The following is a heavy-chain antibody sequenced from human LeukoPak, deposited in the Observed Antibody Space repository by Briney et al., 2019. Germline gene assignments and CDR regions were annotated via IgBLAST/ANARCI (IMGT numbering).Heavy chain of an antibody. CDR1: GYTFTSYG. Sequence: ASVKVSCKASGYTFTSYGITWVRQAPGHGLEWMGWISAYIGDTNYAQKLQDRVTMTTDTSTSTAYMELRSLRSDDTAVYYCARGGWTIVVVPAFYGMDVWGQGTTVTVSS. CDR2: ISAYIGDT. CDR3: ARGGWTIVVVPAFYGMDV. J-gene: IGHJ6*02. D-gene: IGHD2-2*01. V-gene: IGHV1-18*01.